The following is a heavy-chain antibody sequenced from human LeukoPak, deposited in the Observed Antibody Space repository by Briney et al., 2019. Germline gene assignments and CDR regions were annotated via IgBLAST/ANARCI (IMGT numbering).Heavy chain of an antibody. CDR3: ARGMTVNGLPDLPSDY. CDR1: GFTVSSNY. V-gene: IGHV3-66*02. D-gene: IGHD3-22*01. Sequence: GGSLRLSCAASGFTVSSNYMSWVRQAPGKGLEWVSVIYSGGSTYYADSVKGRFTISRDNSKNTLYLQMNSLRAEDTAVYYCARGMTVNGLPDLPSDYWGQGTLVTVTS. CDR2: IYSGGST. J-gene: IGHJ4*02.